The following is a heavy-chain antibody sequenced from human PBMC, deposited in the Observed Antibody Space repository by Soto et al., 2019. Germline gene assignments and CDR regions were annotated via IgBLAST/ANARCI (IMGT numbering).Heavy chain of an antibody. CDR3: ARDRSIAVADPYNWFDP. CDR2: ISAYNGNT. J-gene: IGHJ5*02. D-gene: IGHD6-19*01. CDR1: GYTFTSYG. Sequence: ASVKVSCKASGYTFTSYGISWVRQAPGQGLEWMGWISAYNGNTNYAQKLQGRVTMTTDTSTSTAYMELRSLRPDDTAVYYCARDRSIAVADPYNWFDPWGQGTLVTVSS. V-gene: IGHV1-18*04.